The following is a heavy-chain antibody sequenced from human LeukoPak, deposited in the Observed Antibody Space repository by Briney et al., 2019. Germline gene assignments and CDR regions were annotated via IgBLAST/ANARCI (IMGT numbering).Heavy chain of an antibody. CDR3: AKGGYIGYNGLFDI. J-gene: IGHJ3*02. CDR2: ISAGGTAT. D-gene: IGHD5-12*01. CDR1: GFTFAPYI. Sequence: GGSLRLSCAASGFTFAPYIVSWVRPAPGKGLQWVSAISAGGTATYYADSVKGRFTISRDDSNNMLYLQMNSLRDEDTATYFCAKGGYIGYNGLFDIWGQGTTVTVSS. V-gene: IGHV3-23*01.